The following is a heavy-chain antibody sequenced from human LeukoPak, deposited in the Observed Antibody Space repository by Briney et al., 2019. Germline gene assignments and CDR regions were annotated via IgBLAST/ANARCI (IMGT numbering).Heavy chain of an antibody. D-gene: IGHD3-22*01. CDR2: ISSSGSTI. Sequence: GGSLRLSCAASGFTFSDYYMSWIRQAPGKGLEWVSYISSSGSTIYYADSVKGRFTISRDNAKNSLYLQMNSLRAEDTAVYYCARGPSYYYDSSGYIDYWGQGTLVTVSS. V-gene: IGHV3-11*01. J-gene: IGHJ4*02. CDR3: ARGPSYYYDSSGYIDY. CDR1: GFTFSDYY.